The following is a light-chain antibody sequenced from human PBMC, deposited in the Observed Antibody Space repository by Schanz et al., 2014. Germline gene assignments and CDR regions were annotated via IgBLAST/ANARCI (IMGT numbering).Light chain of an antibody. J-gene: IGLJ3*02. Sequence: QSVLTQPPSASGTPGQRVTISCSGGSSNIGNNRVNWYQQLPGTAPKLLIYDNHQRPSGVPARVSGSKSGTSASLAISGLQSDDEADYYCSTWDDILNGQGVFGGGTKLTVL. CDR3: STWDDILNGQGV. CDR2: DNH. V-gene: IGLV1-44*01. CDR1: SSNIGNNR.